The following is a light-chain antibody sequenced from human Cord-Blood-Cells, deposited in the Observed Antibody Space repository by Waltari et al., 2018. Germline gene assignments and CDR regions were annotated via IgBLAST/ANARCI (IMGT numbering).Light chain of an antibody. CDR1: KLGEKQ. V-gene: IGLV3-1*01. J-gene: IGLJ3*02. CDR3: QAWDSSTAGGV. Sequence: SYELAQPPSVSVAPGQTASITCSGDKLGEKQVCRYKKKPGQSPVLVIYQDSKRPSGIPERFSGSNSGNTATLTISGTQAMDEADYYCQAWDSSTAGGVFGGGTKLTVL. CDR2: QDS.